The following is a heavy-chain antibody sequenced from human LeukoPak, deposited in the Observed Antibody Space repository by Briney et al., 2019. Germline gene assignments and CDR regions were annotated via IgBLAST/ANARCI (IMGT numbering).Heavy chain of an antibody. V-gene: IGHV3-66*01. CDR2: IYSGGST. D-gene: IGHD3-22*01. CDR1: GFTVSNNY. CDR3: ARGLYSSGYYYDAFDT. J-gene: IGHJ3*02. Sequence: GGSLRLSCAASGFTVSNNYMSCVRQAPGKGLEWVSLIYSGGSTHYTDSVKGRFNISRDNSKNTLYLQMNSLRAEDTAVYYCARGLYSSGYYYDAFDTWGQGTMVTVSS.